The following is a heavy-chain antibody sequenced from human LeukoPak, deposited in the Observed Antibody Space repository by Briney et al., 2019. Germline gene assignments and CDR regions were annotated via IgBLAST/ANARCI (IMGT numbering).Heavy chain of an antibody. J-gene: IGHJ4*02. CDR2: IYYSGST. CDR3: ARVTAGDHQFLDY. D-gene: IGHD1-14*01. CDR1: GGSISSYY. Sequence: PSETLSLTCTVSGGSISSYYWSWIRQPPGKGLEWIGYIYYSGSTNYNPSLKSRVTISVDTPKNQFSLKLSSVTAADTAVYYCARVTAGDHQFLDYWGQGTLVTVSS. V-gene: IGHV4-59*01.